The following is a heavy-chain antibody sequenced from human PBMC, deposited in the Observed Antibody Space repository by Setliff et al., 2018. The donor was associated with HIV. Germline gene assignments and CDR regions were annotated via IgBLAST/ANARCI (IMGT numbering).Heavy chain of an antibody. J-gene: IGHJ3*01. CDR1: GYTFTTYG. CDR3: ARDRLYSGSLYAFDL. D-gene: IGHD1-26*01. CDR2: ISGYNGNT. V-gene: IGHV1-18*01. Sequence: AASVKVSCKASGYTFTTYGISWVRQAPGQGLEWMGWISGYNGNTNYAQKLQGRVTMTTDTSTSTAYMELRSLRSDDTAVYYCARDRLYSGSLYAFDLWGQGTMVTVSS.